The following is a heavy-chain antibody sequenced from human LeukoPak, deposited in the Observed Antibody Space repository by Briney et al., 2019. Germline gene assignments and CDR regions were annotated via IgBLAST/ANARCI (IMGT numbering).Heavy chain of an antibody. J-gene: IGHJ5*01. CDR1: GYTFTDYY. CDR2: IHPNNGGT. V-gene: IGHV1-2*02. Sequence: ASVKVSCKASGYTFTDYYIYWVRQAPGQGLEWMGWIHPNNGGTKYAQKFQGRVTMTRDTSISTAYMDLSRLGSDDTAVYYCARDITTGESPPNWFDSWGQGTLVTVSS. D-gene: IGHD3-10*01. CDR3: ARDITTGESPPNWFDS.